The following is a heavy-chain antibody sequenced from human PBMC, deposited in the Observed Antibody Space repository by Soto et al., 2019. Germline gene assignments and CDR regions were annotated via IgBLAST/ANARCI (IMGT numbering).Heavy chain of an antibody. J-gene: IGHJ6*02. Sequence: QVQLVESGGGVVQPGRSLRLSCAASGFTFSSYGMHWVRQAPGKGLEWVAVISYDGSNKYYADSVKGRFTISRDNSKNTLYLQMNSLRAEDTAVYYCAKDGHSYGYFETTLDVWGQGTTVTVSS. V-gene: IGHV3-30*18. D-gene: IGHD5-18*01. CDR1: GFTFSSYG. CDR3: AKDGHSYGYFETTLDV. CDR2: ISYDGSNK.